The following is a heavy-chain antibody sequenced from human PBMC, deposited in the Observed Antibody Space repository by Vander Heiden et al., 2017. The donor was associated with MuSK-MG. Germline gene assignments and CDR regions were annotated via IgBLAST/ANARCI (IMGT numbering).Heavy chain of an antibody. D-gene: IGHD4-17*01. CDR3: ARSPGYGDSPIGYMDV. CDR1: GFPYSNDS. CDR2: ISDSSTYI. Sequence: VQLVASGGGMVKPGGSLRLSCAASGFPYSNDSLTWVRQAPGKGMEWVSCISDSSTYIYYADSVKGRFTISRDNAKNSLYLQMNSLRAEDTAVYYCARSPGYGDSPIGYMDVWGKGIKVTVSS. V-gene: IGHV3-21*01. J-gene: IGHJ6*03.